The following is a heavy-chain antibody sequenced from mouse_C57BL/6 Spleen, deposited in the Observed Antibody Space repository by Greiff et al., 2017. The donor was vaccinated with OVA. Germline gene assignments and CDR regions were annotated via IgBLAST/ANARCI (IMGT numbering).Heavy chain of an antibody. Sequence: QVHVKQSGPGLVQPSQSLSITCTVSGFSLTSYGVHWVRQSPGKGLEWLGVIWSGGSTDYNAAFISRLSISKDNSKSQVFFKMNSLQADDTAIYYCAKGPRPGYYYAMDYWGQGTSVTVSS. J-gene: IGHJ4*01. CDR3: AKGPRPGYYYAMDY. V-gene: IGHV2-2*01. CDR2: IWSGGST. CDR1: GFSLTSYG.